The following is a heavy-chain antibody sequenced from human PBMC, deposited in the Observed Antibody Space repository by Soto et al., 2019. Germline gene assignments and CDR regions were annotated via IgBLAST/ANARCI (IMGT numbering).Heavy chain of an antibody. Sequence: QVQLVQSGAEVTKPGASVKVSCKASGYPFTSYGVSWVRQAPGQGLEWIGWISASDGETHSVQKFQGRVTMTTDTSTTTAYLDLRSLTSDDTAVYYCVRDPRWQQLEFDFWGQGTLVTVSS. V-gene: IGHV1-18*01. CDR3: VRDPRWQQLEFDF. CDR2: ISASDGET. D-gene: IGHD1-1*01. CDR1: GYPFTSYG. J-gene: IGHJ4*02.